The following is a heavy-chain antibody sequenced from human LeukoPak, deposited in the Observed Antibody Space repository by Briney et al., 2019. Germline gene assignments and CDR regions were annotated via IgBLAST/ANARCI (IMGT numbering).Heavy chain of an antibody. Sequence: PSETLSLTCTVSGGSISSYYWSWIRQPAGKGLEWIGRIYTSGSTNYNPSLKSRVTMSVDTSKNQFSLKLSSMTAADTAVYYCARDGYSSSWYEYFNIDYWGQGTLVTVPS. J-gene: IGHJ4*02. D-gene: IGHD6-13*01. CDR2: IYTSGST. V-gene: IGHV4-4*07. CDR3: ARDGYSSSWYEYFNIDY. CDR1: GGSISSYY.